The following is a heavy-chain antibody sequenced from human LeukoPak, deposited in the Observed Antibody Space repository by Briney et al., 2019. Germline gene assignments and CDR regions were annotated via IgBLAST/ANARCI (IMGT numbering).Heavy chain of an antibody. CDR3: AKDPLLWLGGTAGIMSY. V-gene: IGHV3-23*01. J-gene: IGHJ4*02. CDR1: GFTFNNYA. Sequence: GGSLRLSCAASGFTFNNYAMSWVRQAPGKGLEWVSAISGSGDSTYNADSEKGRFTISRDNSKNTLYLQVNSLRAEDTAVYYCAKDPLLWLGGTAGIMSYWGQGTLVTVSS. D-gene: IGHD3-10*01. CDR2: ISGSGDST.